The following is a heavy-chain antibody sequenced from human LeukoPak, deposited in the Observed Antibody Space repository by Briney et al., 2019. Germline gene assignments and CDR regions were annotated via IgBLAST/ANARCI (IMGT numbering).Heavy chain of an antibody. D-gene: IGHD6-6*01. Sequence: SETVSLTCTVSGGSISSGGYYWSWIRQHPGKGLEWIGYIYYSGSTNYNPSLKSRVTISVDTSKNQFSLKLSSVTAADTAVYYCAREGSSSLSRAFDIWGQGTMVTVSS. CDR2: IYYSGST. V-gene: IGHV4-61*08. CDR1: GGSISSGGYY. J-gene: IGHJ3*02. CDR3: AREGSSSLSRAFDI.